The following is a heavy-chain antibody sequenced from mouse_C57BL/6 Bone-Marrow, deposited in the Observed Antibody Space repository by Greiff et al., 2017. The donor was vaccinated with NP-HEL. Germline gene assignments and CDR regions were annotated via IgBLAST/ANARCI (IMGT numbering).Heavy chain of an antibody. CDR1: GYTFTDYN. CDR3: AGDITTVEGY. D-gene: IGHD1-1*01. Sequence: VQLQQSGPELVKPGASVKMSCKASGYTFTDYNMHWVKQSHGKSLEWIGYINPNNGGTSYNQKFKGKATLTVNKSSSTAYMELRSLTSEDSAVYYCAGDITTVEGYWGQGTTLTVSS. CDR2: INPNNGGT. J-gene: IGHJ2*01. V-gene: IGHV1-22*01.